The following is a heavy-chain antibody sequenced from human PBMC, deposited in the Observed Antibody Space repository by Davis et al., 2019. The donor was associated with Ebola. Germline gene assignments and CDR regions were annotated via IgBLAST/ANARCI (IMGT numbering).Heavy chain of an antibody. Sequence: SETLSLTCTVSGGSISSSSYYWGWIRQPPGKGLEWIGSIYYSGSTYYNPSLKSRVTISVDTSKNQFSLKLSSVTAADTAMYYCARHPYSSSSLAWPWFDPWGQGTLVTVSS. CDR1: GGSISSSSYY. CDR2: IYYSGST. D-gene: IGHD6-6*01. V-gene: IGHV4-39*07. CDR3: ARHPYSSSSLAWPWFDP. J-gene: IGHJ5*02.